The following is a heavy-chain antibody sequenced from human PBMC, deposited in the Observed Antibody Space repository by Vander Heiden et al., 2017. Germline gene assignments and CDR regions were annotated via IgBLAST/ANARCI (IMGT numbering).Heavy chain of an antibody. CDR3: ARAGYSGYVVYFDY. V-gene: IGHV3-30-3*01. J-gene: IGHJ4*02. CDR1: GFTFRSYS. Sequence: QVQLVESGGGVVQPGRSLRLSCAASGFTFRSYSMHWVPQAPGKGLEWVAVISYDGSNKYYADSVKGRFTISRDNSKNTLYLQMNSLRAEDTAVYYCARAGYSGYVVYFDYWGQGTLVTVSS. CDR2: ISYDGSNK. D-gene: IGHD5-12*01.